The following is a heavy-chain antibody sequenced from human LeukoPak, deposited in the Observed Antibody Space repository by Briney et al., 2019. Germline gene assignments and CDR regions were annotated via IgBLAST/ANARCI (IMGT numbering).Heavy chain of an antibody. CDR3: ARGGLIVVVPAAKNNWFDP. Sequence: ASVKVSCKASGYSFTAYYMHWVRQAPGQGLEWMGIINPSGGSTSYAQKFQGRVTMTRDMSTSTDYMELSSLRSEDTAVYYCARGGLIVVVPAAKNNWFDPWGQGTLVTVSS. D-gene: IGHD2-2*01. CDR2: INPSGGST. CDR1: GYSFTAYY. V-gene: IGHV1-46*01. J-gene: IGHJ5*02.